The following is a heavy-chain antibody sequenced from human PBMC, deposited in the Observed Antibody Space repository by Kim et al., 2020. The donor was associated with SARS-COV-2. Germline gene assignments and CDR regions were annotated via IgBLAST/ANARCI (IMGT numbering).Heavy chain of an antibody. J-gene: IGHJ6*02. CDR1: GFTFSSYA. V-gene: IGHV3-30-3*01. CDR3: ARARSGSYHYGMDV. Sequence: GGSLRLSCAASGFTFSSYAMHWVRQAPGKGLEWVAVISYDGSNKYYADSVKGRFTISRDNSKNTLYLQMNSLRAEDTAVYYCARARSGSYHYGMDVWGQG. CDR2: ISYDGSNK. D-gene: IGHD3-10*01.